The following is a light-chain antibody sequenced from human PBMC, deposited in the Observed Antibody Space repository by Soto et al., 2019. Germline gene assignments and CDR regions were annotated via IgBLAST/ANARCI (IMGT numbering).Light chain of an antibody. CDR1: QSVSSN. J-gene: IGKJ1*01. CDR3: QQYNNWPWT. CDR2: GAS. V-gene: IGKV3-15*01. Sequence: EIVMTQSPATLSVSPGERATLSCRASQSVSSNLAWYQQKLGQAPRLLIYGASTRATGIPARFSGSGSGTEFTLTISSLQSEDFAVYYCQQYNNWPWTFGQGTKV.